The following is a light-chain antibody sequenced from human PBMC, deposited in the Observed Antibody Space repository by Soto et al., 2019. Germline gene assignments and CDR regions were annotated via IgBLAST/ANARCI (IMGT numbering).Light chain of an antibody. Sequence: DIQMTQSPSSLSASVGDRVTITCQATQDISNLLNWFQQKPGKAPKLLIYDASNLETGVPSRFSGSGSGTDFTFTISSLQAEDIATYYCQRYENLPITFGQGTRLEIK. CDR2: DAS. J-gene: IGKJ5*01. CDR1: QDISNL. V-gene: IGKV1-33*01. CDR3: QRYENLPIT.